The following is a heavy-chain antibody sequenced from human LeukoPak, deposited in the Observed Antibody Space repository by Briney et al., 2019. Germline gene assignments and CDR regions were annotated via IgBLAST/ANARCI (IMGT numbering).Heavy chain of an antibody. D-gene: IGHD5-12*01. J-gene: IGHJ5*02. CDR3: AREQGGGYDA. CDR1: GFTFSSYG. V-gene: IGHV3-33*01. CDR2: IWYDGSNE. Sequence: GRSLRLSCAASGFTFSSYGMHWVRQAPGKGLEWVAVIWYDGSNEYYADSVKGRFTISRDNSKNTLCLQMNSLRADDTAVYYCAREQGGGYDAWGQGTLVTVSS.